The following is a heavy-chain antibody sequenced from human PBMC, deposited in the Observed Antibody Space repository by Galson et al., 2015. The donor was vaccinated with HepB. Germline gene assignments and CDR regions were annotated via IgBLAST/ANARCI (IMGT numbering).Heavy chain of an antibody. D-gene: IGHD2-21*01. CDR1: GFSVSRNY. J-gene: IGHJ6*02. V-gene: IGHV3-66*01. CDR2: INSAGST. Sequence: SLRLSCAVSGFSVSRNYMSWVRQVPGKGLEWVSFINSAGSTFYADSVKGRFTISRDISKKSLYPQMNSLRAEDTAMYYCARDLQSLFSPQSSYGLDVWGQGTTVTVSS. CDR3: ARDLQSLFSPQSSYGLDV.